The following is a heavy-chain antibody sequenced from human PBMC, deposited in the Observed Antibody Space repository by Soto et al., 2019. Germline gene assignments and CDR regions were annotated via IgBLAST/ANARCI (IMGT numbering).Heavy chain of an antibody. V-gene: IGHV3-15*01. CDR3: TTDQPAPDYYYDSSGTKFDP. CDR1: GFTFTNAW. D-gene: IGHD3-22*01. J-gene: IGHJ5*02. CDR2: IKSKTDGGTT. Sequence: GGSLRLSCAASGFTFTNAWITWVRQAPGKGLEWVGRIKSKTDGGTTDYAAPVKGRFTISRDDSKNTLFLQMNSLKTEDTAVYYCTTDQPAPDYYYDSSGTKFDPWGQGTLVTVSS.